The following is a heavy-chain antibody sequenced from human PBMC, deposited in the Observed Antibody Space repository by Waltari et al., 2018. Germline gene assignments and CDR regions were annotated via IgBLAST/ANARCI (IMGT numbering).Heavy chain of an antibody. CDR3: VRVCASGRCLDS. D-gene: IGHD3-10*01. CDR1: GGGHC. J-gene: IGHJ5*01. CDR2: ICYSGST. V-gene: IGHV4-39*07. Sequence: QLLLQESGPGLVKPSETLSLICTVSGGGHCWGWSRQPPGMGLEWIGTICYSGSTCFNPSLKRRVTVSIDTSKNQVSLRVNSVTAADTAMYYCVRVCASGRCLDSWGQGILVTVSS.